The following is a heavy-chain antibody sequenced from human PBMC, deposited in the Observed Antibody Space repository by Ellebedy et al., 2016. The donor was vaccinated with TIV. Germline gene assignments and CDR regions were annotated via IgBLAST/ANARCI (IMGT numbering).Heavy chain of an antibody. J-gene: IGHJ4*02. D-gene: IGHD6-13*01. V-gene: IGHV3-21*05. CDR1: GFTFSTYS. CDR2: IGSVSSHT. Sequence: PGGSLRLSCAASGFTFSTYSMNWIRQAPGKGLEWVSYIGSVSSHTNYADSVKGRFTVSRDNAKNSLYLQMNSLRTEDTAVYYCVKVTAWYSSSWYFAEWGQGTLVTVSS. CDR3: VKVTAWYSSSWYFAE.